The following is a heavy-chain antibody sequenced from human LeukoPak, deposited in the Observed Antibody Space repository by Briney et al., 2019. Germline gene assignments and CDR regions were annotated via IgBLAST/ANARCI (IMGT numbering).Heavy chain of an antibody. CDR1: GYTFTSYH. CDR2: INPSGGST. CDR3: ARGPGPADDGGGYCFDY. J-gene: IGHJ4*02. D-gene: IGHD3-22*01. V-gene: IGHV1-46*01. Sequence: ASVKVSCKASGYTFTSYHLYRVRQAPGQGLEWMGVINPSGGSTTSAQKFQGRVTMTRDTSTSTVYMELRSLRSEDTAEYYCARGPGPADDGGGYCFDYWGQGTLVTVSS.